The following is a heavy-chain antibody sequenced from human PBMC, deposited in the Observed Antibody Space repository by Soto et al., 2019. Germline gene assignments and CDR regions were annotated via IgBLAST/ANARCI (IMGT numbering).Heavy chain of an antibody. J-gene: IGHJ5*02. CDR2: IYYSGST. Sequence: SETLSLTCTVSGGSISSGAYYWSWIRQHPGRGLEWIGYIYYSGSTYYNPTLKSRVTISVDTSKSQFSLKLSSVTAADTAVYYCARVRSGVGYNWFDPWGQGTLVTVSS. V-gene: IGHV4-31*03. CDR1: GGSISSGAYY. D-gene: IGHD3-16*01. CDR3: ARVRSGVGYNWFDP.